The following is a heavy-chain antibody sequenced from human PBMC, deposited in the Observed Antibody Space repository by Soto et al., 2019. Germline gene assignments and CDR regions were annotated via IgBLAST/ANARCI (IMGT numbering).Heavy chain of an antibody. J-gene: IGHJ6*02. CDR3: ARGVSLGAGVVISYYYYGMDV. Sequence: ASVKVSCKASGYTFTGYYMHWVRQAPGQGLEWMGWINPNSGGTNYAQKFQGWVTMTRDTSISTAYMELSRLRSDDTAVYYCARGVSLGAGVVISYYYYGMDVWGQGTTVTVSS. D-gene: IGHD3-3*01. CDR2: INPNSGGT. CDR1: GYTFTGYY. V-gene: IGHV1-2*04.